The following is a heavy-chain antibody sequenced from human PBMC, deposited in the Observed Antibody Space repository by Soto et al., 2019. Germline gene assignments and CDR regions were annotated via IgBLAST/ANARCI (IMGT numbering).Heavy chain of an antibody. V-gene: IGHV4-61*01. D-gene: IGHD3-22*01. CDR1: GGSVSSGSYY. CDR2: IYYSGST. J-gene: IGHJ3*02. Sequence: SETLSLTCTVSGGSVSSGSYYWSWIRQPPGKGLEWIGYIYYSGSTNYNPSLKSRVTISVDTSKNQFSLKLSSVTAADTAVYYCARRSSSEVAGAFDIWGQGTIVTVSS. CDR3: ARRSSSEVAGAFDI.